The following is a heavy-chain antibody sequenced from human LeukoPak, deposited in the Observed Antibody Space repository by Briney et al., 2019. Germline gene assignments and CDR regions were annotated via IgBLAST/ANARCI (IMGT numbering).Heavy chain of an antibody. J-gene: IGHJ3*02. V-gene: IGHV3-21*01. Sequence: GGSLRLSCAASGFTFSSYSMNWVRQAPAKGLEWVSSISGSSSYAYYADSVKGRFTISRDNAKNSLYLQMNSLRAEDTAVYYCARGGARDAFDIWGQGTMVTVSS. CDR3: ARGGARDAFDI. CDR2: ISGSSSYA. D-gene: IGHD3-10*01. CDR1: GFTFSSYS.